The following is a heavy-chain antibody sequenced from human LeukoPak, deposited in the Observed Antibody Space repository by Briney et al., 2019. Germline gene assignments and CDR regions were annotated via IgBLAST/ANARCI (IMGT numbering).Heavy chain of an antibody. V-gene: IGHV3-9*01. CDR1: GFTFDEYA. J-gene: IGHJ6*02. CDR3: AKSSAYSYGYIHYYYYGMDV. D-gene: IGHD5-18*01. CDR2: ISWNSGSI. Sequence: GGSLRLSCAASGFTFDEYAMHWVRQAPGKGLEWVSGISWNSGSIGYADSVKGRFTISRDNAKNSLYLQMNSLRAEDTALYYCAKSSAYSYGYIHYYYYGMDVWGQGTTVTVSS.